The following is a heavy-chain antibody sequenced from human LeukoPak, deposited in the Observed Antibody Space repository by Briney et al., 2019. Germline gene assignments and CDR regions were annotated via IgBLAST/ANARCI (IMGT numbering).Heavy chain of an antibody. Sequence: PSETLSLTCTVSGGSISSSSYYWGWIRQPPGKGLEWIGSIYYSGSTNYNPSLRSRVTISVDTSKNQFSLKLSSVTAADTAVYYCARLYCGADCSIDYWGQGTLITV. CDR3: ARLYCGADCSIDY. V-gene: IGHV4-39*07. D-gene: IGHD2-21*02. CDR1: GGSISSSSYY. CDR2: IYYSGST. J-gene: IGHJ4*02.